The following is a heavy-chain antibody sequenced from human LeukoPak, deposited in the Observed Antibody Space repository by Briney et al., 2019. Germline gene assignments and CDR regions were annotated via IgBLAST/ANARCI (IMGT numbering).Heavy chain of an antibody. CDR2: IKEDGSEK. Sequence: GSLRLSCAASGFAFSSCWMNWVRQAPGKGLEGVAKIKEDGSEKYYVDSVKGGFTISRDNAQNSLYLQMNGLRAEDTAVYYCATDSFGIFDYWGQGTLVTVSS. J-gene: IGHJ4*02. V-gene: IGHV3-7*03. D-gene: IGHD3-10*01. CDR1: GFAFSSCW. CDR3: ATDSFGIFDY.